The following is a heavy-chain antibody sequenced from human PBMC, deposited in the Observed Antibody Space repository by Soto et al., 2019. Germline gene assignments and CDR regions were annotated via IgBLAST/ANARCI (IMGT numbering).Heavy chain of an antibody. CDR3: ARRENQGPIVY. CDR2: IYYSGTT. J-gene: IGHJ4*02. D-gene: IGHD1-26*01. V-gene: IGHV4-28*01. CDR1: GYSISSGNW. Sequence: SETLSLTCAVSGYSISSGNWWGWIRQPPGKGLEWIGCIYYSGTTYYNPSLKSRVTMSVDTSKNQFSLKLTSVTAVETAVYYCARRENQGPIVYWGQGTLVTAPQ.